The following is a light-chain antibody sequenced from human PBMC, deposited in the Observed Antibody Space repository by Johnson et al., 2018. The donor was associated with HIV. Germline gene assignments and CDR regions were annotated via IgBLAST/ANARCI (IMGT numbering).Light chain of an antibody. J-gene: IGLJ1*01. Sequence: QSVLSQPPSVSAAPGQKVTISCSGGSSNIGNNYVSWYQQLPGTVPKLLIYDNNKRPSGIPDRFSASKSGTSATLAITGLQTGDEADYYCGTWDSSLSAHYVFGTGTKVTVL. CDR1: SSNIGNNY. V-gene: IGLV1-51*01. CDR3: GTWDSSLSAHYV. CDR2: DNN.